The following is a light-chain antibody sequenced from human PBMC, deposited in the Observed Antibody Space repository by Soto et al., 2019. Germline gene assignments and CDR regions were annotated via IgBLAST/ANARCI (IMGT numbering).Light chain of an antibody. J-gene: IGKJ1*01. CDR2: GAS. V-gene: IGKV3-20*01. Sequence: EIVLPQSPGTLSLSPGERATLSCRASQSVSSSYLAWYQQKPGQAPRLLIYGASSRATGIPDRFSGSGSGTDFTLTISRLEPEDCAVYYCQQYGSSSWTFGQGTKVEIK. CDR3: QQYGSSSWT. CDR1: QSVSSSY.